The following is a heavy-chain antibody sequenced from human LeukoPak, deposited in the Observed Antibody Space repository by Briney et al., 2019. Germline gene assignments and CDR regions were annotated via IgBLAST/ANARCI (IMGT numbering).Heavy chain of an antibody. D-gene: IGHD4-17*01. CDR1: DFSFITYA. Sequence: GGSLRLSCAASDFSFITYAMSWVRQAPGKGLEWVSGISWNSGSIGYADSVKGRFTISRDNAKNSLYLQMNSLRAEDTALYYCAKDAGPGNGDYGYYYYYMDVWGKGTTVTISS. CDR3: AKDAGPGNGDYGYYYYYMDV. CDR2: ISWNSGSI. J-gene: IGHJ6*03. V-gene: IGHV3-9*01.